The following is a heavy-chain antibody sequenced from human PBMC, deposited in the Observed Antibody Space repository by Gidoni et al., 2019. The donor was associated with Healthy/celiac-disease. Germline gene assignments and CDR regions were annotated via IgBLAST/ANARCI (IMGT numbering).Heavy chain of an antibody. CDR1: GFPFSSYG. D-gene: IGHD2-15*01. CDR2: ISYDGSNK. V-gene: IGHV3-30*18. CDR3: AKGAYCSGGSCSHYYYGMDV. J-gene: IGHJ6*02. Sequence: QVQLVESGGGVVQPGRSLRLSCAAYGFPFSSYGMHWVRQAPGKGLEWVAVISYDGSNKYYADSVKGRFTISRDNSKNTLYLQMNSLRAEDTAVYYCAKGAYCSGGSCSHYYYGMDVWGQGTTVTVSS.